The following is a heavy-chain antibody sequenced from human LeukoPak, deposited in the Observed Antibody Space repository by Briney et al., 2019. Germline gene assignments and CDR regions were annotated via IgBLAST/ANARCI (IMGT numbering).Heavy chain of an antibody. V-gene: IGHV3-53*01. CDR3: ARGYCGGDCYSSYYYYGMDV. J-gene: IGHJ6*02. CDR1: GFTVSSNY. CDR2: IYSGGST. Sequence: HPGGSLRLSCAASGFTVSSNYMSWVRQAPGKGLEWVSVIYSGGSTYYADSVKGRFTISRDNSKNTLYLQMNSLRAEDTAVYYCARGYCGGDCYSSYYYYGMDVWGQGTTVTVSS. D-gene: IGHD2-21*02.